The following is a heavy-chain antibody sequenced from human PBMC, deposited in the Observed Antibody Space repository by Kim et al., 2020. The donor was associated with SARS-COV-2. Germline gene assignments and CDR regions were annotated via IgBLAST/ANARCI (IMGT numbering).Heavy chain of an antibody. V-gene: IGHV3-30*18. Sequence: GESLRLSCAASGFTFSSYGIHWVRQAPGKGLEWVALISYDGSDKYYADPVKGRFTISRDVSKNTLFLQMNSLRPEDTAVYYCAKSSWLRGAFDYWGQGTLVTVSS. D-gene: IGHD5-18*01. CDR3: AKSSWLRGAFDY. CDR2: ISYDGSDK. J-gene: IGHJ4*02. CDR1: GFTFSSYG.